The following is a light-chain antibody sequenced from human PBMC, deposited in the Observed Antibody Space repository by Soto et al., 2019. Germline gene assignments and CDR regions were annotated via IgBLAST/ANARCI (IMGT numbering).Light chain of an antibody. Sequence: EVVLTQSPGTLSLSPGERATLSCRASQGGFGTYLAWFQLKPGQAPRLLIYGASSRAAGIPDRFIGSGSATDFTLTISRLEPEDFAVYYCHQYGSSPWTLGQGTKVEIK. CDR3: HQYGSSPWT. J-gene: IGKJ1*01. V-gene: IGKV3-20*01. CDR2: GAS. CDR1: QGGFGTY.